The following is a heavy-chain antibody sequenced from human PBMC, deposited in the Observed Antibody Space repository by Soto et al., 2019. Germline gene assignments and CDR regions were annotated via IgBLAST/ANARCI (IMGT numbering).Heavy chain of an antibody. D-gene: IGHD3-22*01. CDR3: AKNYYDTPYYFDY. V-gene: IGHV1-3*01. CDR2: INAGNGKT. J-gene: IGHJ4*02. CDR1: GYTFTSYA. Sequence: ASVKVSCKASGYTFTSYAMHWVRQAPGQRLEWMGWINAGNGKTKYSQKFQGRVTITRDKSASTAYMELSSLRSEDTAVYYCAKNYYDTPYYFDYWGQGTLVTVSS.